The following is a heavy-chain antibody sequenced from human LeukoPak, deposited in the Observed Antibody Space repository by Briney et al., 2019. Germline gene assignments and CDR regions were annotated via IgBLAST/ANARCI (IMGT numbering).Heavy chain of an antibody. Sequence: PGGSLRLSCAASRFTSDDYAMHWVRQAPGKGLEWVSSISWNSGDIGYADSVKGRFTISRDNAKNSLYLQMNGLRAEGTALYYCAKDIGLGGDMVPYYYYYGMDVWGQGTTVTVSS. CDR2: ISWNSGDI. V-gene: IGHV3-9*02. CDR3: AKDIGLGGDMVPYYYYYGMDV. D-gene: IGHD3-10*01. CDR1: RFTSDDYA. J-gene: IGHJ6*02.